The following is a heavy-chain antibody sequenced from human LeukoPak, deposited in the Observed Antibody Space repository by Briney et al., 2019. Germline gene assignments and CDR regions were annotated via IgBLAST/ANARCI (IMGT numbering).Heavy chain of an antibody. J-gene: IGHJ4*02. CDR1: GYTFTSYY. CDR3: ARGGRITGTTGSFDY. D-gene: IGHD1-20*01. CDR2: INPSGGST. V-gene: IGHV1-46*01. Sequence: ASVNVSCKASGYTFTSYYMHWVRQAPGQGLEWMGIINPSGGSTSYAQKFQGRVTMTRDTSTSTVYMELSSLRSEDTAVYYCARGGRITGTTGSFDYWGQGTLVTVSS.